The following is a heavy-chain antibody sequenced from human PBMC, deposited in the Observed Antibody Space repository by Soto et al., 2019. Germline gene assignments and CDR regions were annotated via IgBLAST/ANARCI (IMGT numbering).Heavy chain of an antibody. CDR2: ISAYNGNT. J-gene: IGHJ3*02. D-gene: IGHD1-26*01. CDR3: ASFSGSYPLDAFVI. CDR1: GHTFTSYG. V-gene: IGHV1-18*01. Sequence: ASVKVSCKASGHTFTSYGISWVRQAPGQGLEWMGWISAYNGNTNYADSVKGRFTISRDNSKNTLYLQMNSLRAEDTAVYYCASFSGSYPLDAFVIWGQGTMVTVSS.